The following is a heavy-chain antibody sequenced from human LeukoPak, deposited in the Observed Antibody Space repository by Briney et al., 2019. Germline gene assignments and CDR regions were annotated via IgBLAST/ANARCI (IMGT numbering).Heavy chain of an antibody. CDR3: ARDYSLNDLDY. CDR2: INPYNGYT. D-gene: IGHD1-1*01. CDR1: GYTFTDHF. Sequence: GDSVKVSCKSSGYTFTDHFIHWVRQAPGQGLEWVGEINPYNGYTKYAWRLQGRVTMTRDTSISTAFMEVSRLTSDDTAVYYCARDYSLNDLDYWDQGTLVTVAS. J-gene: IGHJ4*02. V-gene: IGHV1-2*02.